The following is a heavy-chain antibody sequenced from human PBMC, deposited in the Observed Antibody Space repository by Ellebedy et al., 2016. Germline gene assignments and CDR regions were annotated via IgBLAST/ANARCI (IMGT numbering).Heavy chain of an antibody. CDR1: GFTFSDHY. D-gene: IGHD6-13*01. CDR2: ISGSSSII. V-gene: IGHV3-11*04. Sequence: GGSLRLSXVASGFTFSDHYMTWIRQAPGKGLEWVSSISGSSSIIYYKDSVKGRFTISRDNGRNSLYLQMNSLRVEDTAVYYCARGWAAGMGYWGQGTLVTVSS. J-gene: IGHJ4*02. CDR3: ARGWAAGMGY.